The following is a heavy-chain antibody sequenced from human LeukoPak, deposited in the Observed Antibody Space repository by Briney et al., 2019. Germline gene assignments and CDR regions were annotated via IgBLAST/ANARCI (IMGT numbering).Heavy chain of an antibody. CDR1: GGSISSYY. Sequence: SETLSLTCTVSGGSISSYYWSWIRQPPGKGLEWIGYIYYSGSTNYNPSLKSRVTISVDTSKNQFSLKLSSVTAADTAVYYCARSSLIKTYYYDSSGYSDAFDIWGQGTMVTVSS. V-gene: IGHV4-59*01. CDR2: IYYSGST. CDR3: ARSSLIKTYYYDSSGYSDAFDI. J-gene: IGHJ3*02. D-gene: IGHD3-22*01.